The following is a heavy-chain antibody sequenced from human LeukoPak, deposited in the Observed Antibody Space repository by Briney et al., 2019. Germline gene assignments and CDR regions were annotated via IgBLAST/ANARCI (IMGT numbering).Heavy chain of an antibody. CDR2: IYYSGRT. CDR1: GGSISSSSYY. Sequence: PPETLSLTCTVSGGSISSSSYYWGWLRQPPGKGLEWIGSIYYSGRTYYNPSLKSRVTISVDTSKNQFSLKLSSVTAADTAVYYCARFMVRGVSFDYWGQGTLVTVSS. V-gene: IGHV4-39*01. J-gene: IGHJ4*02. D-gene: IGHD3-10*01. CDR3: ARFMVRGVSFDY.